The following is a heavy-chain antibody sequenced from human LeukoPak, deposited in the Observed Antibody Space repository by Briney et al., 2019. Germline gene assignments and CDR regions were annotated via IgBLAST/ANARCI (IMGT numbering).Heavy chain of an antibody. D-gene: IGHD3-10*01. Sequence: SETLSLTCTVSGGSISSSSYYWGWIRQPPGKGLEWIGSIYYSGSTYYNPSLKSRVTTSVDTSKNQFSLKLSSVTAADTAVYYCARHRPSGSYYKNEGATDAFDIWGQGTMVTVSS. CDR3: ARHRPSGSYYKNEGATDAFDI. CDR1: GGSISSSSYY. J-gene: IGHJ3*02. CDR2: IYYSGST. V-gene: IGHV4-39*01.